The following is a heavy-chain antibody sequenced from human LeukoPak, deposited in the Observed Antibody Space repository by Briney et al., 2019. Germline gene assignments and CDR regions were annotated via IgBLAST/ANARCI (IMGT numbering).Heavy chain of an antibody. CDR1: GCTFSYYW. D-gene: IGHD6-25*01. CDR2: IKGDGSEK. Sequence: GSLRLSCATSGCTFSYYWMTWVRQAPGKGLEWLANIKGDGSEKNYVASMKGRFTISRDNVNNSLYLQLNNLRVEDTAMYYCAREAAYWGQGTRVTVSS. V-gene: IGHV3-7*03. CDR3: AREAAY. J-gene: IGHJ4*02.